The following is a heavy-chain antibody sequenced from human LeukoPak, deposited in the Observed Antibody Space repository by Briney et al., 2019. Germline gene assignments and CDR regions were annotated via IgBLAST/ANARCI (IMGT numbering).Heavy chain of an antibody. D-gene: IGHD6-13*01. V-gene: IGHV1-69*05. CDR2: IFPIFRTA. J-gene: IGHJ3*02. CDR3: ARDRGERDSTWSLPAHGFDI. CDR1: GGTFSSYA. Sequence: VKVSFKASGGTFSSYAINWVRPAPGQGLEWMGRIFPIFRTANCAQKFQGRVTVTTDESTSTAYMELSSLRPEDTAMYYCARDRGERDSTWSLPAHGFDIWGQGTMVTVSS.